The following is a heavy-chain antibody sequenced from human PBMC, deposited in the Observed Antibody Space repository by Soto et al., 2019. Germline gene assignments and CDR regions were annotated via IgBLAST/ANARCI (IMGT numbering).Heavy chain of an antibody. J-gene: IGHJ4*02. CDR3: ARISNDYGGNGAFDY. Sequence: ETLSLTCTVSGGSISNYYWIWIRQPPGKGLDWIGYVHYSGRATYNPSFKSRVSISVDTSKNQFSVNMSSVTAADTAVYYCARISNDYGGNGAFDYRGQGTLVTVSS. V-gene: IGHV4-59*01. D-gene: IGHD4-17*01. CDR2: VHYSGRA. CDR1: GGSISNYY.